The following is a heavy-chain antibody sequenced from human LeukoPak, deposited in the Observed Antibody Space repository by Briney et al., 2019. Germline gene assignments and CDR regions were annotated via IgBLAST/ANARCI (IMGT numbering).Heavy chain of an antibody. J-gene: IGHJ4*01. CDR3: ATQAWRTHGAGGYHDDC. V-gene: IGHV3-48*01. D-gene: IGHD2-8*01. Sequence: GGSLRLSCAASGFAFSTYSMIWVRQAPGKGLEWVSYISPGSGTIYYADFAKGRFTISRDDGEKSLYLQMNPLRAEDTAVYYCATQAWRTHGAGGYHDDCWGHGTLVTVSS. CDR1: GFAFSTYS. CDR2: ISPGSGTI.